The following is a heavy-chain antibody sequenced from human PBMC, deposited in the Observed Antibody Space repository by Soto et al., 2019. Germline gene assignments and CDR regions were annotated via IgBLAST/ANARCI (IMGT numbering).Heavy chain of an antibody. CDR2: IYYSGST. J-gene: IGHJ5*02. V-gene: IGHV4-30-4*01. CDR3: ARGIAGPRGGFDP. D-gene: IGHD6-13*01. Sequence: SETLSLTCTVSGGSISSGDYYWSWIRQPPGKGLEWIGYIYYSGSTYYNPSLKSRVTISVDTSKNQFSLKLSSVTAADTAVYYCARGIAGPRGGFDPWGQGTLVT. CDR1: GGSISSGDYY.